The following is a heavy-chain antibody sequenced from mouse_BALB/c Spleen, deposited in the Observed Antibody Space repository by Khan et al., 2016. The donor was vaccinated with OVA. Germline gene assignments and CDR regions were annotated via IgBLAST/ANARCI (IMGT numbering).Heavy chain of an antibody. CDR2: FYPGNINN. CDR1: GYTFTTYY. CDR3: ARDDYFVCCAMDY. V-gene: IGHV1S56*01. Sequence: QVQLQQSGPELVKPGASVRISCKASGYTFTTYYIHWVRQRPGQGLEWIGWFYPGNINNMLNERFQGKVILSAAKSSSTAYIHLSSLTSEDSAVDFCARDDYFVCCAMDYWDQGTAVTVSS. J-gene: IGHJ4*01. D-gene: IGHD2-4*01.